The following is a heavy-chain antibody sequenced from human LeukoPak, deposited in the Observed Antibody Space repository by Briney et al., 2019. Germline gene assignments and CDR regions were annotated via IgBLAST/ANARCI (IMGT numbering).Heavy chain of an antibody. V-gene: IGHV1-18*01. CDR2: ISAYNGNT. CDR3: ARVDIVVVVAANWFDP. CDR1: GYTFTSYG. Sequence: ASVNVSCKASGYTFTSYGISWVRQAPGQGLEWMGWISAYNGNTNYAQKLQGRVTMTTDTSTSTAYMELRSLRSDDTAVYYCARVDIVVVVAANWFDPWGQGTLVTVSS. J-gene: IGHJ5*02. D-gene: IGHD2-15*01.